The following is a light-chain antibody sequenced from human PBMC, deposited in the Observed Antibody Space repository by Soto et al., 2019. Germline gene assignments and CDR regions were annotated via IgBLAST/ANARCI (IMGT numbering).Light chain of an antibody. V-gene: IGKV3-20*01. Sequence: EIVLTQSPGTLSLSSGERATLSCRASQSVSNNYLAWYQQKLGQAPRLLIYGASNRATGIPDRFSGSESGTDFTLTISRLEPEDFAVYFCQQYAVSPWTFGHGTKVEIK. CDR3: QQYAVSPWT. CDR2: GAS. J-gene: IGKJ1*01. CDR1: QSVSNNY.